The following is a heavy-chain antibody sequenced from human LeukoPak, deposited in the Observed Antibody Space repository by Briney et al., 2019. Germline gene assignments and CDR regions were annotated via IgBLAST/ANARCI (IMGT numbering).Heavy chain of an antibody. CDR1: GFTFSSYA. J-gene: IGHJ4*02. Sequence: GGSLRLSCAASGFTFSSYAMSWVRQAPGKGLEWVSAISGSGGSTYYADSVKGRFTISRDNSKNTLYLQMNSLRAEDMAVYYCAKFSDSTGYYPGYFDCWGQGTLVTVSS. V-gene: IGHV3-23*01. D-gene: IGHD3-22*01. CDR3: AKFSDSTGYYPGYFDC. CDR2: ISGSGGST.